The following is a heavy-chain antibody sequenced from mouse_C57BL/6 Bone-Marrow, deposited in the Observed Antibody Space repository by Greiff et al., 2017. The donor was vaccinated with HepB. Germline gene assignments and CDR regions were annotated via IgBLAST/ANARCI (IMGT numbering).Heavy chain of an antibody. CDR3: TVGATY. J-gene: IGHJ2*01. V-gene: IGHV6-3*01. Sequence: EVQLQQSGGGLVQPGGSMKLSCVASGFTFSNYWMNWVRQSPEKGLEWVAQIRLKSDNYATHYAESVKGRFTISRDDSKSSVYLQMNNLRAEDTGIYYCTVGATYWGQGTTLTVSS. CDR2: IRLKSDNYAT. CDR1: GFTFSNYW. D-gene: IGHD3-1*01.